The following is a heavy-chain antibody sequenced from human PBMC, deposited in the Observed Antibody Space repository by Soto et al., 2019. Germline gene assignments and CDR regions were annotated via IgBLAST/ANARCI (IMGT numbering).Heavy chain of an antibody. CDR2: IIPIFGTA. D-gene: IGHD5-12*01. V-gene: IGHV1-69*01. CDR3: SIDKYGYNSFNWFDP. CDR1: GGTFSSYA. J-gene: IGHJ5*02. Sequence: QVQLVQSGAEVKKPGSSVKVSCKASGGTFSSYAISWVRQAPGQGLEWMGGIIPIFGTANYAQKFQGRVTITVDESTSTAYMELSSLRSEDTAVYYCSIDKYGYNSFNWFDPWVQGTLVTFSS.